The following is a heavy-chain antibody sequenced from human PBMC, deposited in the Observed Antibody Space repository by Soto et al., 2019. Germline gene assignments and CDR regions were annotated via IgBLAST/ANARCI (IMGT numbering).Heavy chain of an antibody. CDR3: AKWHTYNYDSLAFSGFDC. CDR1: GYTFSNYG. Sequence: GGSLRLSCAASGYTFSNYGMHWVRQAPGKGLEWVAIIWYDGSNKYYADSVKGRFTISRDNSKNTVYLHMNSLRADDTAAYYCAKWHTYNYDSLAFSGFDCWGQGTQVTVSS. J-gene: IGHJ4*02. CDR2: IWYDGSNK. V-gene: IGHV3-33*06. D-gene: IGHD3-16*01.